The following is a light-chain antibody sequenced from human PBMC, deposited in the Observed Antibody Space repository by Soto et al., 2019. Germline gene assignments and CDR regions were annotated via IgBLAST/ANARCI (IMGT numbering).Light chain of an antibody. Sequence: DIQMTQTPSTLSASVGDRVAITCRASQSISIWLAWFQQKPGKAPKLLIHKASSLESGVPSRFSGSGSGTEFTLTISSLQPDDFATYYCQQYDSYPITFGQGTRLENK. CDR1: QSISIW. J-gene: IGKJ5*01. CDR2: KAS. V-gene: IGKV1-5*03. CDR3: QQYDSYPIT.